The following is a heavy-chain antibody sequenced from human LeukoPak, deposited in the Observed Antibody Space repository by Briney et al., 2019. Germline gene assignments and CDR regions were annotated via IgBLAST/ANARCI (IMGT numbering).Heavy chain of an antibody. J-gene: IGHJ4*02. D-gene: IGHD3-10*01. CDR2: IYSGGST. Sequence: SCKASGYTFTSYGISWVRQAPGKGLEGVSVIYSGGSTYYADSVKGRFTISRDNSKNTLYLQMNSLRAEDTAVYYCARGPSYGSDAGDWGQGTLVTVSS. CDR3: ARGPSYGSDAGD. V-gene: IGHV3-66*01. CDR1: GYTFTSYG.